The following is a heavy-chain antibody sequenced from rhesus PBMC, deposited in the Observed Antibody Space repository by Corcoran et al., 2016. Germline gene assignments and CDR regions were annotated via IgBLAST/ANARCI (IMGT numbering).Heavy chain of an antibody. CDR1: GGSISRNS. CDR2: IYGSGGST. V-gene: IGHV4-160*01. CDR3: ARRAPSSSFDY. Sequence: QVQLQESGPGLVKPSETLSLPCAVSGGSISRNSWSWIRHPPGKGLEWIGRIYGSGGSTDYNPSLKSRVTISTDTSKNQFSLKLSSVTAADTAVYYCARRAPSSSFDYWGQGVLVTVSS. J-gene: IGHJ4*01. D-gene: IGHD1-44*02.